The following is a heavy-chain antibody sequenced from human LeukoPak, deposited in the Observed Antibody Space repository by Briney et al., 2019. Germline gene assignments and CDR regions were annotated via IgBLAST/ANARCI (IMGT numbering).Heavy chain of an antibody. CDR1: GGSISSYY. CDR3: ASHKAVVWFDP. V-gene: IGHV4-59*08. Sequence: SETLSLSCTVSGGSISSYYWSWIRQPPGKGLEWIGYIYYSGSTNYNPSLKSRVTISVDTSKNQFSLKLSSVTAADTAVYYCASHKAVVWFDPWGQGTLVTVSS. J-gene: IGHJ5*02. CDR2: IYYSGST. D-gene: IGHD6-19*01.